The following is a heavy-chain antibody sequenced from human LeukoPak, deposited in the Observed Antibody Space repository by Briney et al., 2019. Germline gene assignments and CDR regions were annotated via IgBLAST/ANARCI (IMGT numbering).Heavy chain of an antibody. CDR2: INPDGSTT. Sequence: GGSLRLSCAASGFTFSNYWMHWVRQDPGKGLVWVSFINPDGSTTNYADSVKGRFTISRDNAKNSLYLQMNSLRAEDTAVYYCARSLRNAFDIWGQGTMVTVSS. D-gene: IGHD3-3*01. J-gene: IGHJ3*02. CDR3: ARSLRNAFDI. CDR1: GFTFSNYW. V-gene: IGHV3-74*01.